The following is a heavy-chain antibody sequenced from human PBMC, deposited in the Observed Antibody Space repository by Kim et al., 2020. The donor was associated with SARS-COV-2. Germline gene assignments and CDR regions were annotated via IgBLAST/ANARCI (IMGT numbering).Heavy chain of an antibody. V-gene: IGHV3-53*01. J-gene: IGHJ1*01. D-gene: IGHD2-2*01. Sequence: YAASARGRFTLSRDNTKNTVYLQMNSLRAEDTAVYFCARGHQPTNADNWGQGTLVTVSS. CDR3: ARGHQPTNADN.